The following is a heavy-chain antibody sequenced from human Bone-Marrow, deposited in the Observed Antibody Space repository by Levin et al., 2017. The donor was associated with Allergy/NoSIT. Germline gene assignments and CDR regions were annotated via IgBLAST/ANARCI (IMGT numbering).Heavy chain of an antibody. Sequence: GGSLRLSCATSGFTFSTYTLNWVRQAPGKGLEGVSSISASGTYKYYADSVMGRFTISRDNAKNSLFLQMNSLRAEDTAVYYCARDEVATEGIDYWGQGTLVTVSS. J-gene: IGHJ4*02. CDR2: ISASGTYK. CDR3: ARDEVATEGIDY. CDR1: GFTFSTYT. D-gene: IGHD2-21*02. V-gene: IGHV3-21*01.